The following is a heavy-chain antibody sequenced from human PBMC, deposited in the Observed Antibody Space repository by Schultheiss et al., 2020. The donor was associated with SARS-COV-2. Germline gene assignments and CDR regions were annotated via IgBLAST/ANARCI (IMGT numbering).Heavy chain of an antibody. J-gene: IGHJ4*02. D-gene: IGHD4-11*01. CDR3: AKDKSTVTTFSY. V-gene: IGHV3-23*01. CDR2: ISGSGGST. CDR1: GFTFSSYA. Sequence: GVLKISCAASGFTFSSYAMSWVRQAPGKGLEWVSAISGSGGSTYYADSVKGRFTISRDNSKNTLYLQMNSLRAEDTAVYYCAKDKSTVTTFSYWGQGTLVTVSS.